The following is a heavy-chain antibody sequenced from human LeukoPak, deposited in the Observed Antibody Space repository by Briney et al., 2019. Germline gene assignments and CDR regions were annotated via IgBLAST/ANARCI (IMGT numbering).Heavy chain of an antibody. D-gene: IGHD3-22*01. CDR2: IYYSGST. J-gene: IGHJ4*02. CDR3: VRLLTYYYDSSGYWSTYYFDD. V-gene: IGHV4-59*08. Sequence: SETLSLTCTVSGGSISSYYWSWIRQPPGKGLEWIGYIYYSGSTNYNPSLKSRVTISVDTSKNQFSLKLSSVTAADTAVYYCVRLLTYYYDSSGYWSTYYFDDWGQGTLVTVSS. CDR1: GGSISSYY.